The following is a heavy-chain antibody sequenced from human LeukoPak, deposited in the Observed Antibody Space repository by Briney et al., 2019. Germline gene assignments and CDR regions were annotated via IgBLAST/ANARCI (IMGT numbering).Heavy chain of an antibody. CDR1: GFTFSSYW. CDR2: INSDGSST. J-gene: IGHJ4*02. D-gene: IGHD3-10*01. CDR3: AKDRYYYGSGDFDY. Sequence: GGSLRLSCAASGFTFSSYWMNWVRQAPGRGLVWVSRINSDGSSTSYADSVKGRFTISRDNAKNTLYLQMNSLRAEDTAVYYCAKDRYYYGSGDFDYWGQGTLVTVSS. V-gene: IGHV3-74*01.